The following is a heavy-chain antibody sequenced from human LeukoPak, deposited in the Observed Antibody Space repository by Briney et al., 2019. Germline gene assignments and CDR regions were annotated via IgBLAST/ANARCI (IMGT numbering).Heavy chain of an antibody. CDR1: GFTFRSIA. D-gene: IGHD1-1*01. CDR2: IRSNGDTT. J-gene: IGHJ5*02. Sequence: GGSLRLSCAASGFTFRSIAMTWVRQAPGKGLDWVSSIRSNGDTTYNADSVKGRFTISRDNSKNPLYLQMNRLRVEDTAIYYCAKGQELDDGVFDPWGQGTLVTVSS. CDR3: AKGQELDDGVFDP. V-gene: IGHV3-23*01.